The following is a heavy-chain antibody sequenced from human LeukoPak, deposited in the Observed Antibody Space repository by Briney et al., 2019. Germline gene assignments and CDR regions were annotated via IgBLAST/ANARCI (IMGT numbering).Heavy chain of an antibody. CDR2: IKNKTDGGTT. CDR1: GFTFSNAW. Sequence: PGGSLRLSCAASGFTFSNAWMSWVRQAPGKGLEWVGRIKNKTDGGTTDYAAPVKGRFTISRDDSKNTLYLQMNSLKTDDTAVYYCTTDSRVWLQRPYTFDYWGQGTLVTVSS. V-gene: IGHV3-15*01. D-gene: IGHD5-24*01. J-gene: IGHJ4*02. CDR3: TTDSRVWLQRPYTFDY.